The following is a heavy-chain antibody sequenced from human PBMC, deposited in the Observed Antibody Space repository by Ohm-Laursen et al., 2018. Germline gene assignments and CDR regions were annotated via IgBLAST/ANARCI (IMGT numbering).Heavy chain of an antibody. D-gene: IGHD2-15*01. V-gene: IGHV1-69*01. CDR2: IIPMFRTA. J-gene: IGHJ6*02. Sequence: WVRQAPGQGLEWMGGIIPMFRTANYAQKFQGRVTIIADEYTSTAYMELSSLRSEDTAVYYCARVYCSGGSCYPEGYYYYGMDVWGQGTTVTVSS. CDR3: ARVYCSGGSCYPEGYYYYGMDV.